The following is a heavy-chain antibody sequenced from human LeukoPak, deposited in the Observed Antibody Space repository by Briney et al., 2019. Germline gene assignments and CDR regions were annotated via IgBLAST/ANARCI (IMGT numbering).Heavy chain of an antibody. CDR1: GYTFTSYA. CDR3: ARERYSSSWYLYYYYGMDV. J-gene: IGHJ6*02. D-gene: IGHD6-13*01. CDR2: INTNTGNP. Sequence: ASVKVPCKASGYTFTSYAMNWVRQAPGQGLEWMGWINTNTGNPSYAQGFTGRFVFSLDTSVSTAYLQISSLKAEDTAVYYCARERYSSSWYLYYYYGMDVWGQGTTVTVSS. V-gene: IGHV7-4-1*02.